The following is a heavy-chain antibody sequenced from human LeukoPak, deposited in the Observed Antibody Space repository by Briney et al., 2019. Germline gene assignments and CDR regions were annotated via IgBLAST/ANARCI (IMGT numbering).Heavy chain of an antibody. D-gene: IGHD3-3*01. CDR1: GFTFSSYG. Sequence: GGSLRLSCAASGFTFSSYGMHWVRQAPGKGLEWVAFIRYDGSNKYYADSVKGRFTISRDNSKNTLYLQMNSLRAEDTAVYYCAKDRAPGKPGLRFLEWLLLRYFDDSGQGTLVTVSS. CDR3: AKDRAPGKPGLRFLEWLLLRYFDD. J-gene: IGHJ4*02. CDR2: IRYDGSNK. V-gene: IGHV3-30*02.